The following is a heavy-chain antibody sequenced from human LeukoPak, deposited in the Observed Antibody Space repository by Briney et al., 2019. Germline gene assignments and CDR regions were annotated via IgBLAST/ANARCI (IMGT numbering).Heavy chain of an antibody. D-gene: IGHD3-9*01. J-gene: IGHJ6*02. CDR3: ARDHYDILTGYYGMDV. V-gene: IGHV1-69*04. CDR1: GGIFSSYA. CDR2: IIPILGIA. Sequence: SVKVSCKASGGIFSSYAISWVRQAPGQGLEWMGRIIPILGIANYAQKFQGRVTITADKSTSTAYMELSSLRSEDTAVYYCARDHYDILTGYYGMDVWGQGTTVTVSS.